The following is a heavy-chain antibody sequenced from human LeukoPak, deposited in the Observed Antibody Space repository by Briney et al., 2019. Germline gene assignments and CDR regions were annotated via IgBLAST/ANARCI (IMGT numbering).Heavy chain of an antibody. CDR3: ARDPSGAYYYDSSGYFFDY. V-gene: IGHV1-18*01. CDR2: ISAYNGNT. CDR1: GYTFTSYG. Sequence: ASVNVSCKASGYTFTSYGISWVRQAPGQGLEWMGWISAYNGNTNYAQKLQGRVTMTTDTSTSTAYMELRSLRSDDTAVYYCARDPSGAYYYDSSGYFFDYWGQGTLVTVSS. J-gene: IGHJ4*02. D-gene: IGHD3-22*01.